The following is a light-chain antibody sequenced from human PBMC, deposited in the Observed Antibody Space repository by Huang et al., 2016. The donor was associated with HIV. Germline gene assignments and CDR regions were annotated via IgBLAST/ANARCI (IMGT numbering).Light chain of an antibody. CDR1: QSVVSN. CDR2: AAS. CDR3: HQYSDWPIT. Sequence: EIVMTQSPATLSVSPVGRATLSCRASQSVVSNLAWYQQKPGQAPRLLIYAASNRATGVPARFRGSGSGTEFTLTISDLQSEDFVVYYCHQYSDWPITFGPGTKLDIK. V-gene: IGKV3-15*01. J-gene: IGKJ3*01.